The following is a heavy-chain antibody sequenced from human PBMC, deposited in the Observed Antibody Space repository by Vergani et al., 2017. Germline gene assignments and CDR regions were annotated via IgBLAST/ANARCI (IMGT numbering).Heavy chain of an antibody. V-gene: IGHV4-34*01. J-gene: IGHJ4*02. CDR1: GGSFSGYY. Sequence: QVQLQQWGAGLLKPSETLSLTCAVYGGSFSGYYWNWIRQPPGKGLEWIGEINHRGSNNYNPSLKSRVTISVDTSKNQFSLKLSSVTDADTAVYYCARGAKFDYWGQGTLVTVSS. CDR3: ARGAKFDY. CDR2: INHRGSN.